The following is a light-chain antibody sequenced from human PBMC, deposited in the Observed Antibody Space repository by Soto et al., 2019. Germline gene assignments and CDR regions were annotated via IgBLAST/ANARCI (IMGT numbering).Light chain of an antibody. CDR2: DAS. CDR1: QSISSW. CDR3: QQYNSYSPWT. V-gene: IGKV1-5*01. Sequence: DIQMTQSPSTLSASVGDRVTITCRASQSISSWLAWYQQKPGKAPKLLIYDASSLESGVPSRFSGSGSGTEFTHTISSLQPADFSTYYCQQYNSYSPWTFGQGTKVEIK. J-gene: IGKJ1*01.